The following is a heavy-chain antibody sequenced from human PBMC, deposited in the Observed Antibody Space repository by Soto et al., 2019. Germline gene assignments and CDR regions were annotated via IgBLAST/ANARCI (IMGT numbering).Heavy chain of an antibody. Sequence: ASVKVSCKASGYTFTGYYMHWVRQAPGQGLEWMGWINPSGGSTSYAQKFQGRVTMTRDTSTSTVYMELSSLRSEDTAVYYCARGDGLGPDYGDYGLDSFDYWGQGTLVTVSS. CDR1: GYTFTGYY. CDR2: INPSGGST. CDR3: ARGDGLGPDYGDYGLDSFDY. D-gene: IGHD4-17*01. J-gene: IGHJ4*02. V-gene: IGHV1-46*01.